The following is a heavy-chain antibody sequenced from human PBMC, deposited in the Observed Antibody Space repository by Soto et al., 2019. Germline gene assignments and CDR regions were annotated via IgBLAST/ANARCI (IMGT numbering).Heavy chain of an antibody. CDR1: GGSISSDY. J-gene: IGHJ4*02. D-gene: IGHD1-26*01. Sequence: SETLSLTCTVSGGSISSDYWSWIRQPPGKGLEWIGYIYYSGSTNYNPSLKSRVTISVDTSKNQFSLKLSSVTAADTAVYYCARRYGGNFDYWGQGSLVTVSS. CDR2: IYYSGST. V-gene: IGHV4-59*01. CDR3: ARRYGGNFDY.